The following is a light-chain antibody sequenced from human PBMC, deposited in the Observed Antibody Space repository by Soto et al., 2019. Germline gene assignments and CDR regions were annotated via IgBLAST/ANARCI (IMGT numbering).Light chain of an antibody. V-gene: IGLV1-44*01. J-gene: IGLJ2*01. CDR3: NAWATSLTGHLV. CDR1: TSNIGSHS. CDR2: SND. Sequence: QSVLTQPPSASGAPGQTVTISCSGTTSNIGSHSVNWYRQLPGTAPKVVMFSNDERPSGVPDRFSGSKSGTSASLTITGLQSEDEDDYYCNAWATSLTGHLVFGGGTKVPVL.